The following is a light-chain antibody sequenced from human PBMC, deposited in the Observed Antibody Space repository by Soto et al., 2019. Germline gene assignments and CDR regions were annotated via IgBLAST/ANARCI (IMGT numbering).Light chain of an antibody. V-gene: IGLV2-23*01. J-gene: IGLJ2*01. Sequence: ALTQPASVSGSPGQSITLSCTRTSSGVENYNLVSWYQHRPGKAPKLIIYEGSQRPSGVSDRFSGSKSGNTASLTISGLRAEDEADYYCSSYAGAVVFGGGTKLTVL. CDR2: EGS. CDR1: SSGVENYNL. CDR3: SSYAGAVV.